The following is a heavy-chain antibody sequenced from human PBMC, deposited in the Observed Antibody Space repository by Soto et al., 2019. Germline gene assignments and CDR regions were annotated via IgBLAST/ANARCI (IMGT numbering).Heavy chain of an antibody. J-gene: IGHJ6*02. Sequence: QVQLQQSGPGLVKPSETLSLTCTVSSGPTSSHNWGWIRQPPGRGLEWIGYIYYTGSSSYNPSLKSRVTISADTSTNHISLTLSSVTAADTAVYYCLRQGIGDLHCLVDVWGQGTTVSVSS. CDR2: IYYTGSS. CDR1: SGPTSSHN. CDR3: LRQGIGDLHCLVDV. D-gene: IGHD3-10*01. V-gene: IGHV4-59*08.